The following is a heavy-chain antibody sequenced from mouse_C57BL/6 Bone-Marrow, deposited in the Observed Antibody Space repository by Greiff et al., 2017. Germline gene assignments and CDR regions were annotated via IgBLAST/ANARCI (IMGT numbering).Heavy chain of an antibody. J-gene: IGHJ3*01. CDR2: ISNGGGST. CDR1: GFTFSDYY. D-gene: IGHD1-1*01. V-gene: IGHV5-12*01. Sequence: DVMLVESGGGLVQPGGSLKLSCAASGFTFSDYYMYWVRQTPEKRLEWVAYISNGGGSTYYPDTVKGRFTISRDNAKNTLYLQMSRLKSEDTAMYYCARQHYGSSYAAWFAYWGQGTLVTVSA. CDR3: ARQHYGSSYAAWFAY.